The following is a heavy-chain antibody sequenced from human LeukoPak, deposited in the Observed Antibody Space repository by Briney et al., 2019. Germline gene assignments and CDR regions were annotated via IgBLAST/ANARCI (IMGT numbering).Heavy chain of an antibody. CDR2: IYYSGST. D-gene: IGHD3-9*01. J-gene: IGHJ6*02. V-gene: IGHV4-59*01. CDR3: ARTSPATPLLRYFDWSSSPMDV. Sequence: PSETLSLTCTVSSGSISSYYWSWIRQPPGKGLEWIGYIYYSGSTNYNPSLKSRVTISVDTSKNQFSLKLSSVTAADTAVYYCARTSPATPLLRYFDWSSSPMDVWGQGTTVTVSS. CDR1: SGSISSYY.